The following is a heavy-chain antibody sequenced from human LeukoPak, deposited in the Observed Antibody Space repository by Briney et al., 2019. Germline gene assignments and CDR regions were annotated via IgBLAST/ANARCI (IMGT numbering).Heavy chain of an antibody. D-gene: IGHD6-6*01. J-gene: IGHJ5*02. CDR3: ARVMAARREDLNWFDP. Sequence: SETLSLTCTVSGGSISSSGSYWGWIRQPPGKGLEWIGSIYYSGNTYNPSLKSRVTISVDTSKNQFSLNLTSVNAADTAVYYCARVMAARREDLNWFDPWGQRTLVTVSP. V-gene: IGHV4-39*07. CDR2: IYYSGNT. CDR1: GGSISSSGSY.